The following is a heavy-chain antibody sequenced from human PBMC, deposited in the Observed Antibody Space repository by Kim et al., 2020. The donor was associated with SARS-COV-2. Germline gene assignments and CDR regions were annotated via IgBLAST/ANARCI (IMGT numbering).Heavy chain of an antibody. CDR2: ISGSGGST. J-gene: IGHJ6*02. CDR3: AKDRGYCSSTSCYQRYYYGMDV. D-gene: IGHD2-2*01. Sequence: GSLRLSCAASGFTFSSYAMSWVRQAPGKGLEWVSAISGSGGSTYYADSVKGRFTISRDNSKNTLYLQMNSLRAEDTAVYYCAKDRGYCSSTSCYQRYYYGMDVWGQGTTVTVSS. CDR1: GFTFSSYA. V-gene: IGHV3-23*01.